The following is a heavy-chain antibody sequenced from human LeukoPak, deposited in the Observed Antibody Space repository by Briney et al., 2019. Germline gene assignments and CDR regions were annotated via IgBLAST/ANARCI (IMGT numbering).Heavy chain of an antibody. CDR2: ISSSSSYI. Sequence: GGSPRLSCAASGFTSSSYSMNWVRQAPGKGLEWVSSISSSSSYIYYADSVKGRFTISRDNAKNSLYLQMNSLRAEDTAVYYCARDRSGGNWFDPWGQGTLVTVSS. D-gene: IGHD3-16*01. J-gene: IGHJ5*02. CDR1: GFTSSSYS. V-gene: IGHV3-21*01. CDR3: ARDRSGGNWFDP.